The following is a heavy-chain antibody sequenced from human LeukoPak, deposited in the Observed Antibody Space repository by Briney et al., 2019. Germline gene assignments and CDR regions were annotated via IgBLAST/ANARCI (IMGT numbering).Heavy chain of an antibody. D-gene: IGHD2-8*01. J-gene: IGHJ4*02. V-gene: IGHV3-74*01. CDR2: INSDGSDT. Sequence: GGSLRLSCAASGFTFRNHWMHWVRQAPGKGLVWVARINSDGSDTSHADSVEGRFTISRDNAKNSLYLQMNSLRAEDTAVYYCARDGVRYCTNGVCCFDYWGQGTLVTVSS. CDR3: ARDGVRYCTNGVCCFDY. CDR1: GFTFRNHW.